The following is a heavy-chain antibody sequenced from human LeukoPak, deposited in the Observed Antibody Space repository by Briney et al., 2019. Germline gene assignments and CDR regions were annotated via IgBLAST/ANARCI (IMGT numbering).Heavy chain of an antibody. CDR1: GFPFNNAW. CDR3: ATDPHIEVEPIA. Sequence: TSGGSLRLSCAASGFPFNNAWMSWVRQAPGKGLEWVGRIKSKANDETTDYAAPVKGRFTISRDDSKNTLYLEMNSLKIEDTAVYYCATDPHIEVEPIAWGQGTLVTVSS. D-gene: IGHD2-2*01. J-gene: IGHJ5*02. V-gene: IGHV3-15*01. CDR2: IKSKANDETT.